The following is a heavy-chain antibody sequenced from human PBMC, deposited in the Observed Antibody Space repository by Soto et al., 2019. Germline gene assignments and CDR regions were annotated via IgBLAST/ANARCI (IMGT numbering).Heavy chain of an antibody. J-gene: IGHJ4*02. D-gene: IGHD1-1*01. CDR2: IRDRGDTT. CDR1: ELNIISHA. Sequence: GGPQRLSYTASELNIISHAMSWIRQAPGKGLEWVSAIRDRGDTTNYADSVKGRFTISRDTSKNTVYLQMKTLRAEDTAVYYCAKDKPGTTSFDYWGQGTLVTVSS. V-gene: IGHV3-23*01. CDR3: AKDKPGTTSFDY.